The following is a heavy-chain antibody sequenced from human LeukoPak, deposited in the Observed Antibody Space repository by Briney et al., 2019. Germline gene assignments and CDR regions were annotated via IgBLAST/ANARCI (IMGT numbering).Heavy chain of an antibody. D-gene: IGHD6-6*01. CDR2: IQSKTDGGTT. CDR1: GFTFSDAW. CDR3: TTWSSQFDY. J-gene: IGHJ4*02. V-gene: IGHV3-15*01. Sequence: GGSLRLSCAASGFTFSDAWMTWVRQAPGKGLECVGFIQSKTDGGTTDSAAPVKGRFTVSRDDSKNTLYLQMNSLKTEDTAVYYCTTWSSQFDYWGQGTLVTVSS.